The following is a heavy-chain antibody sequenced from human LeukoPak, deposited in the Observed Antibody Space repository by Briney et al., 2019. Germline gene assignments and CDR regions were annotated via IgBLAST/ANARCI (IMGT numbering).Heavy chain of an antibody. V-gene: IGHV4-34*01. CDR2: INHSGSS. J-gene: IGHJ3*02. Sequence: PSETLTLTRAVYGGSFSGYYWSWIRQSPGKGLEWIGEINHSGSSNNNLSLKSRVTMSVDTSKNQFFLKLTSVTAADTAVYYCARGRAMVTDAFDIWGPGTMFTVSS. CDR1: GGSFSGYY. D-gene: IGHD5-18*01. CDR3: ARGRAMVTDAFDI.